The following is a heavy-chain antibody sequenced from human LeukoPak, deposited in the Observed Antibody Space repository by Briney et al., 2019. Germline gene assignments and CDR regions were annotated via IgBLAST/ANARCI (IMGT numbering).Heavy chain of an antibody. D-gene: IGHD3-10*01. J-gene: IGHJ5*02. Sequence: SETLSLTCPVYGGSFSGYYWSGIRQPPGKGLDWIGEINHSESTNYNPPLKSRVTISVDTSKNQFSLKLSSVTAADTAVYYGAGYYGSGSYYGWFDPWGQGTLATVSS. CDR1: GGSFSGYY. CDR2: INHSEST. CDR3: AGYYGSGSYYGWFDP. V-gene: IGHV4-34*01.